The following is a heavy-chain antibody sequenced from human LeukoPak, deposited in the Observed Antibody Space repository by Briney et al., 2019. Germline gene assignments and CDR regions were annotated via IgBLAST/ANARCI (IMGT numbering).Heavy chain of an antibody. CDR1: GFTFSTYW. D-gene: IGHD1-26*01. Sequence: GGSLRLSCAASGFTFSTYWMSWVRQAPGKGLEWVANIQQDGNEKYYVDSVKGRFTISRDNAKNSLYLQMNSLRVEDTAVYYCASRIVGTPDYFDYWGQGTLVTVSS. J-gene: IGHJ4*02. V-gene: IGHV3-7*01. CDR2: IQQDGNEK. CDR3: ASRIVGTPDYFDY.